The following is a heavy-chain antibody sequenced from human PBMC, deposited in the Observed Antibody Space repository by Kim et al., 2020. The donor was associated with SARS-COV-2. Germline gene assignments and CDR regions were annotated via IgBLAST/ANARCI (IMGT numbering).Heavy chain of an antibody. Sequence: GGSLRLSCVASGFTFSNYWMSWVRQAPGKGLQWVANIKQDGSEINYMDSVKGRFTISRDSAKNSLFLQMNSLRAEDTAVYYCVRDHPLRLPYYYCIDVWG. CDR1: GFTFSNYW. CDR3: VRDHPLRLPYYYCIDV. V-gene: IGHV3-7*01. CDR2: IKQDGSEI. J-gene: IGHJ6*01. D-gene: IGHD5-12*01.